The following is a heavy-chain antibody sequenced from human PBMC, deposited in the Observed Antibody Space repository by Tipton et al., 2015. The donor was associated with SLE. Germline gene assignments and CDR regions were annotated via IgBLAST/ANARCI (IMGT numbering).Heavy chain of an antibody. CDR3: AREFLNPVTTVHYYFDL. CDR2: LYYTGKT. CDR1: GGSITSSSYY. V-gene: IGHV4-39*07. Sequence: PGLVKPSETLSLTCTVSGGSITSSSYYWGWIRQPPGKGLEWIGSLYYTGKTHYNPSLRSRATVAVDTSKNQFSLNLTSVTAADTAVYYCAREFLNPVTTVHYYFDLWGRGTLVTVSS. J-gene: IGHJ2*01. D-gene: IGHD4-11*01.